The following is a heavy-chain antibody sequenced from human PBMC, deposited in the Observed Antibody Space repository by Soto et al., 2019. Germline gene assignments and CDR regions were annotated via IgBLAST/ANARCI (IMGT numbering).Heavy chain of an antibody. D-gene: IGHD2-15*01. Sequence: QVQLQESGPGLMKPSETLSLTCTVSGGSISSYYWSWIRQPPGKGLEWIGYIYYSGSTSYNPSLKSRVTISVDTSKNQFSLKLSSVTAADTAVYYCARFRMDDAFDIWGQGTMVTVSS. CDR3: ARFRMDDAFDI. J-gene: IGHJ3*02. V-gene: IGHV4-59*08. CDR2: IYYSGST. CDR1: GGSISSYY.